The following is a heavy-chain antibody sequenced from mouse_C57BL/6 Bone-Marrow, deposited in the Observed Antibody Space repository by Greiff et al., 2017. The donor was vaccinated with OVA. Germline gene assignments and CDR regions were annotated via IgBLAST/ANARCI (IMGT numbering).Heavy chain of an antibody. J-gene: IGHJ4*01. CDR3: GRRGDSNPSIAMDY. Sequence: QVQLKQPGAELVKPGASVKMSCKASGYTFTSYWITWVKQRPGQGLEWIGDIYPGSGSTNYNEKFKSKATLTVDTSSSTAYMQLSSLTSEDSAVYYGGRRGDSNPSIAMDYWGQGTSVTVSS. V-gene: IGHV1-55*01. D-gene: IGHD2-5*01. CDR2: IYPGSGST. CDR1: GYTFTSYW.